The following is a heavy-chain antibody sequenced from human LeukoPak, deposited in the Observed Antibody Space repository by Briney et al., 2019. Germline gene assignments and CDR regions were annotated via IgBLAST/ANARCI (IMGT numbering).Heavy chain of an antibody. J-gene: IGHJ5*02. CDR3: ARDLAAGVPYNWFDP. CDR2: ISSSSSYI. D-gene: IGHD6-13*01. CDR1: GFTFSSYS. Sequence: GSLRLSXAASGFTFSSYSMNWVRQAPGKGLEWVSSISSSSSYIYYADSVKGRFTISRDNAKNSLYLQMNSLRAEDTAVYYCARDLAAGVPYNWFDPWGQGTLVTVSS. V-gene: IGHV3-21*01.